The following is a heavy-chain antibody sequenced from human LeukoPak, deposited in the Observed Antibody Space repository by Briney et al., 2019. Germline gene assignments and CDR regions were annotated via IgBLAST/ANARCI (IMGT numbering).Heavy chain of an antibody. CDR2: IRYDGSNK. V-gene: IGHV3-30*02. CDR1: GFTFSSYG. CDR3: AKDPDCTSGVCYTFFDY. D-gene: IGHD2-8*01. J-gene: IGHJ4*02. Sequence: GGSLRLSCAASGFTFSSYGMHWVRQAPGKGLEWVAFIRYDGSNKYYADSVTGRFTISRDNSKNTLYLQMNSLRAEDTAVYYCAKDPDCTSGVCYTFFDYWGQGTLVTVSS.